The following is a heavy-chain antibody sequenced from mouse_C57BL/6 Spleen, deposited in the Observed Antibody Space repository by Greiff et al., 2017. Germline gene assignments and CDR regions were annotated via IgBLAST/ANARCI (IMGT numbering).Heavy chain of an antibody. J-gene: IGHJ2*01. D-gene: IGHD5-1*01. Sequence: VQLQQSGAELVRPGASVTLSCKASGYTFTDYEMHWVKQTPVHGLEWIGAIDPETGGTAYNQKFKGKAILTADKSSSTAYMELRSLTSEDSAVYYCTRRRVPPFDYWGQGTTLTVSS. V-gene: IGHV1-15*01. CDR1: GYTFTDYE. CDR3: TRRRVPPFDY. CDR2: IDPETGGT.